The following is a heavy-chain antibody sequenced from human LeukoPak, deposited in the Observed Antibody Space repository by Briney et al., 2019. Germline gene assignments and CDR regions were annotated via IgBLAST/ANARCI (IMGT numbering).Heavy chain of an antibody. V-gene: IGHV3-7*04. CDR3: ARGEDTAMTHYFDY. J-gene: IGHJ4*02. Sequence: PGGSLRLSCAASGFTFSGHWMTWVRQAPGKGLEWVANIKEDGSKKNYVDSVKGRFTISRDNSKNTLYLQMNSLRAEDTAVYYCARGEDTAMTHYFDYWGQGTLVTVSS. CDR1: GFTFSGHW. D-gene: IGHD5-18*01. CDR2: IKEDGSKK.